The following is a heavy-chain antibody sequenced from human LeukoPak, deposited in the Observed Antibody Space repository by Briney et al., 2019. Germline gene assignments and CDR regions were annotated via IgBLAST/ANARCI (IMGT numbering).Heavy chain of an antibody. CDR3: ARDSSGWYGGYFDY. V-gene: IGHV1-2*04. J-gene: IGHJ4*02. Sequence: ASVKVFCKASGYTFTGYYMHWVRQAPGQGLEWMGWINPNSGGTNYAQKFQGWVTMTRDTSISTAYMELSRLRSDDTAVYYCARDSSGWYGGYFDYWGQGTLVTVSS. CDR1: GYTFTGYY. CDR2: INPNSGGT. D-gene: IGHD6-19*01.